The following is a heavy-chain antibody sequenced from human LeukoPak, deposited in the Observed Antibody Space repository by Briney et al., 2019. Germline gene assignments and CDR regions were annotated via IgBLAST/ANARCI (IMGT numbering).Heavy chain of an antibody. D-gene: IGHD3-22*01. CDR1: GLTFSGSA. J-gene: IGHJ3*02. CDR3: TRPGYYDNADAFDI. Sequence: GGSLRLPCAASGLTFSGSAIHWVRQASGKGREGVGRIRSKAKSYATEYAASVKGRFNLSRDDSKNTAYLQMDNLKTEDTAVYYCTRPGYYDNADAFDIWGQGTMVTVSS. V-gene: IGHV3-73*01. CDR2: IRSKAKSYAT.